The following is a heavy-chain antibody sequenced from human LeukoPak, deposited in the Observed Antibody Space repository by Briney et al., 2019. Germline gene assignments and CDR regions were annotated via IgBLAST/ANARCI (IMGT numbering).Heavy chain of an antibody. CDR1: GFTLSNYW. Sequence: GGSLRLSCAASGFTLSNYWMHWVRQAPGKGLEWVPRINERATIISYADSVKGRFTISRENARNTLYLQMDSLTAEDTAVYYCVRDLILVWTPGDDFDHWGQGTLVTVSS. CDR3: VRDLILVWTPGDDFDH. V-gene: IGHV3-74*01. D-gene: IGHD3-16*01. J-gene: IGHJ4*02. CDR2: INERATII.